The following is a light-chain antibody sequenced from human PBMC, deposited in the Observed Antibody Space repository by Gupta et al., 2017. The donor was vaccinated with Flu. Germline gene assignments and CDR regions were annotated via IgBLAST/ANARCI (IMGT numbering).Light chain of an antibody. J-gene: IGKJ2*01. CDR1: QSVRSW. CDR2: KSS. CDR3: QQYNTHYT. Sequence: SPSTLSASVGDRVTITCRASQSVRSWLAWYQQKPGKAPKVLIYKSSYLESGVPSRFNGSGFGTEFTLTINSRQPDDFATYYCQQYNTHYTFGQGTKLEIK. V-gene: IGKV1-5*03.